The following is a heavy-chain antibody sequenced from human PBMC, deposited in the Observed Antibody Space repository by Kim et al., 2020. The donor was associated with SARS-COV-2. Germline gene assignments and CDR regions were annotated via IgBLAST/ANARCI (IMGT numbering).Heavy chain of an antibody. CDR1: GYSFSSNW. V-gene: IGHV5-51*01. CDR2: IYPGDSET. Sequence: GESLKISCKGSGYSFSSNWIGWVRQMPVKGLEWMGIIYPGDSETRYSPSFQGQVTISADKSISTAYLQWSSLKASDTAMYYCARHKRDLPFDFWAQGTLVTVSS. J-gene: IGHJ4*02. CDR3: ARHKRDLPFDF.